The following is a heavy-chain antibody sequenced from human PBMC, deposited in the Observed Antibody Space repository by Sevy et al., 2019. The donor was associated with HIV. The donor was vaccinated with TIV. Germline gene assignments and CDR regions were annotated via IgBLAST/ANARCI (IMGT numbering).Heavy chain of an antibody. CDR1: GYTFSNHA. J-gene: IGHJ6*02. CDR2: INTNSRNP. D-gene: IGHD1-1*01. V-gene: IGHV7-4-1*01. Sequence: ASVKVSCKASGYTFSNHAIHWVRQAPGQGLEWVGWINTNSRNPMYAQDFTGRFVFSLDTSVSTAYLRIDSLKTEDTAVYYCARGVSPYQLLTYGMDVWGQGTTVTVSS. CDR3: ARGVSPYQLLTYGMDV.